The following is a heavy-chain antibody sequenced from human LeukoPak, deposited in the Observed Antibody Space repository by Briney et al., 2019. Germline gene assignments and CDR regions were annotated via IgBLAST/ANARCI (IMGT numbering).Heavy chain of an antibody. Sequence: SETLSLTCTVSGGSISSGGYYWSWIRQHPGKGLEWIGYIYYSGSTYYNPSPKSRVTISVDTSKNQFSLKLSSVTAADTAVYYCARSGIQLWYIVWGQGTLVTVSS. V-gene: IGHV4-31*03. D-gene: IGHD5-18*01. CDR3: ARSGIQLWYIV. CDR1: GGSISSGGYY. J-gene: IGHJ4*02. CDR2: IYYSGST.